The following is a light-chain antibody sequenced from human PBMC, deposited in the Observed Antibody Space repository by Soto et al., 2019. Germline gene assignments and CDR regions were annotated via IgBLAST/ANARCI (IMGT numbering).Light chain of an antibody. V-gene: IGKV3-20*01. Sequence: EIVLTQSPDTLSLSPGEGYTLSCMAIQSVTNSYLAWYQQKPVQAPRLLIYGASSRATGIPGRFSGSGSETDFTLTISRLEPEDFAVYYCQQYGTSPPITFGQGTRLEI. J-gene: IGKJ5*01. CDR1: QSVTNSY. CDR2: GAS. CDR3: QQYGTSPPIT.